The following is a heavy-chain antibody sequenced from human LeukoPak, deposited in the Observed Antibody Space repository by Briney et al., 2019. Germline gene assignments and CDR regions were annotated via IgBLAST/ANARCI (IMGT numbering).Heavy chain of an antibody. J-gene: IGHJ6*03. V-gene: IGHV4-59*11. CDR3: GRDALVGFLSYYYIDV. CDR1: DGPIRSHY. CDR2: ISNSGST. D-gene: IGHD3-10*01. Sequence: SDTLSLTCTVSDGPIRSHYWTWIRQSPIKGLEWIRDISNSGSTRYNPSLRSRVTISIDTSRSQFSLRLSSVTAADTAVYYCGRDALVGFLSYYYIDVWGKGITVTVSS.